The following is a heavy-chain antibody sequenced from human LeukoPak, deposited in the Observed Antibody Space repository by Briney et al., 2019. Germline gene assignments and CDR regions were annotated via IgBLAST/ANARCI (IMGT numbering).Heavy chain of an antibody. V-gene: IGHV4-4*07. J-gene: IGHJ6*03. CDR1: GVSMIDYY. CDR2: IYTTGGT. D-gene: IGHD2-2*01. CDR3: ARVQEVVQDYSYYYYMDV. Sequence: TSETLSLTCTVSGVSMIDYYWSWIRQPAGKGLEWIGRIYTTGGTNYNPSLKSRVIMSIDTSKNQFSLKLTSVTAADTAVYYCARVQEVVQDYSYYYYMDVCGEGTTVTVS.